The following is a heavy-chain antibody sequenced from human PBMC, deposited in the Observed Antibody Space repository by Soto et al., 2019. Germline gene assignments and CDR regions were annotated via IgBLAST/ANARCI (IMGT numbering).Heavy chain of an antibody. J-gene: IGHJ3*02. D-gene: IGHD4-17*01. Sequence: QVQLQESGPGLVKPSQTLSLTCTVSGGSISSGDYYWSWIRQPPGKGLEWIGYIYYSGSTYYNPSRKGRVTISVDTSKNQFSLKLSSVTAADTAVYYCARDTPTVVTPGDAFDIWGQGTMVTVSS. CDR3: ARDTPTVVTPGDAFDI. CDR1: GGSISSGDYY. CDR2: IYYSGST. V-gene: IGHV4-30-4*01.